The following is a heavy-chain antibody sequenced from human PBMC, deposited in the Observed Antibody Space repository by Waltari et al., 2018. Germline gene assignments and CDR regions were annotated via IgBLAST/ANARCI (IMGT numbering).Heavy chain of an antibody. J-gene: IGHJ3*02. V-gene: IGHV4-34*01. CDR1: GGSFSGYY. Sequence: QVQLQQWGAGLLKPSETLSLTCAVYGGSFSGYYWSWIRQPPGKGLEWIGEINHSGSTNYNPSLKSRVTISVDTSKNQFSLKLSSVTAADTAVYYCARGLSNPSDAFDIWGQGTMVTVSS. CDR3: ARGLSNPSDAFDI. CDR2: INHSGST.